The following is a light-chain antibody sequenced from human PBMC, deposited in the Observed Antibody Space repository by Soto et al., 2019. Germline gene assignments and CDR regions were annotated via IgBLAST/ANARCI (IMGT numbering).Light chain of an antibody. CDR1: SSNIGANYA. CDR3: QSYDSSLNGVV. J-gene: IGLJ2*01. Sequence: QSVLTQPPSVSGAPGQRVTISCTGNSSNIGANYAVHWYQQFPGTAPKVLIYGNSNRPSGVPDRFSGSKSGTSASLAITGLQAEEEADYYCQSYDSSLNGVVFGGGTKLTVL. V-gene: IGLV1-40*01. CDR2: GNS.